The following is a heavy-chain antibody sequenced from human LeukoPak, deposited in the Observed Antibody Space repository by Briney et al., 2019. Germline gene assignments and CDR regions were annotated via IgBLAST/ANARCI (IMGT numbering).Heavy chain of an antibody. CDR3: ARRSTVSTPYFGMDV. CDR1: GFTFSSYS. CDR2: ISSSSSTI. J-gene: IGHJ6*02. Sequence: GGSLRLSCAASGFTFSSYSMNCVRQAPGKGLEWVSCISSSSSTIYYTDSLKGRFTISRDNAKNSLYLLMSSLRDEDTAVYYCARRSTVSTPYFGMDVWGQGSTVTVSS. D-gene: IGHD2-8*02. V-gene: IGHV3-48*02.